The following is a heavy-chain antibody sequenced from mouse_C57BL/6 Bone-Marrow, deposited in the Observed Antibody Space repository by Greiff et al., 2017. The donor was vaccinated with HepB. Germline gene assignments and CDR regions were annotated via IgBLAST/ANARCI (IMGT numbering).Heavy chain of an antibody. CDR2: IRWKSDNYAT. CDR1: GFTFSNYW. CDR3: TGDSYGWYFDV. D-gene: IGHD1-1*01. V-gene: IGHV6-3*01. Sequence: EVKLMESGGGLVQPGGSMKLSCVASGFTFSNYWMNWVRQSPEKGLEWVAQIRWKSDNYATHYAESVKGRFTISRDGSKSSVYLQMNNLRAEDTGIYYCTGDSYGWYFDVWGTGTTVTVSS. J-gene: IGHJ1*03.